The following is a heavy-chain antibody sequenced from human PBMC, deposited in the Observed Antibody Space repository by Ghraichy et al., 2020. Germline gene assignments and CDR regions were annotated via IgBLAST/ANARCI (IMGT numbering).Heavy chain of an antibody. D-gene: IGHD3-16*01. J-gene: IGHJ6*02. V-gene: IGHV5-51*01. CDR2: IYPAYSDT. Sequence: GESLNISCKGFDYMFTSYWIGWVRLMPGKGLEWMGLIYPAYSDTRYSPFFQGPVTISADKSISTAYLQWSSLKASDTGIYSCARHRVLRGGNYYYGMDVWGQGTTVTVPS. CDR1: DYMFTSYW. CDR3: ARHRVLRGGNYYYGMDV.